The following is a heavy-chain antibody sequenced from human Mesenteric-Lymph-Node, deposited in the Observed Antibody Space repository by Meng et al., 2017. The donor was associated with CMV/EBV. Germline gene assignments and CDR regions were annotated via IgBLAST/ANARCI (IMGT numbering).Heavy chain of an antibody. CDR3: AREKFCTPACSSVFDH. CDR1: GFTFSSYA. J-gene: IGHJ4*02. D-gene: IGHD2-8*01. CDR2: ISGSGGST. Sequence: GESLKISCAASGFTFSSYAMGWVRQAPGKGLEWVSAISGSGGSTYYADSVKGRFTISRDNSKNTLYLEMDSLRAEDTAVYYCAREKFCTPACSSVFDHWGQGTLVTVSS. V-gene: IGHV3-23*01.